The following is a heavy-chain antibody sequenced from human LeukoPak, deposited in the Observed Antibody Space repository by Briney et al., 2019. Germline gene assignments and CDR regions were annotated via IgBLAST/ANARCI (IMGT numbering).Heavy chain of an antibody. CDR3: ARGDPDYGDYYFDY. D-gene: IGHD4-17*01. CDR2: IYYSGST. J-gene: IGHJ4*02. CDR1: GGSISSYY. V-gene: IGHV4-59*01. Sequence: SETLSLTCTVSGGSISSYYWSWIRQPPGKGLEWIGYIYYSGSTNYNPSLKSRVTISVDTSKNQFSLKLSSATAADTAVYYCARGDPDYGDYYFDYWGQGTLVTVSS.